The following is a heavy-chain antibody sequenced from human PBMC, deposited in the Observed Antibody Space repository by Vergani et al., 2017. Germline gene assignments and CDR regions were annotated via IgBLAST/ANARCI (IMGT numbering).Heavy chain of an antibody. CDR2: IYYSGST. J-gene: IGHJ6*03. V-gene: IGHV4-31*03. D-gene: IGHD3-22*01. CDR3: ARVRYYDSSGGYYYYYMDV. CDR1: GGSISSGGYY. Sequence: QVQLQESGPGLVKPSQTLSLTCTVSGGSISSGGYYWSWIRQHPGKGLEWIGYIYYSGSTYYNPSLKSRVTISVDTSKNQFSLKLSSVTAADTAVSYCARVRYYDSSGGYYYYYMDVWGKGTTVTVSS.